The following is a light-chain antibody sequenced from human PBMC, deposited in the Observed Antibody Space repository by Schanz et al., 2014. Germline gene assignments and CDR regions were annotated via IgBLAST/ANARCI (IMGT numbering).Light chain of an antibody. V-gene: IGKV1-33*01. CDR3: QQFDNLLS. J-gene: IGKJ4*01. Sequence: DIQMTQSPSSLSASVGDRVTITCPASQDISNDLNWYQQKAGKAPKLLIYAASNLETGVPSRFSGSGSGTDFTFTISSLQPEDIATYYCQQFDNLLSFGGGTKVEIK. CDR2: AAS. CDR1: QDISND.